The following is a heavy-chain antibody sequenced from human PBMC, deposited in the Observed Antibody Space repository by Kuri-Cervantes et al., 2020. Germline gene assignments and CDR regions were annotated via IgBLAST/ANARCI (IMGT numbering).Heavy chain of an antibody. V-gene: IGHV3-7*01. J-gene: IGHJ4*02. CDR1: GFTFSRYW. CDR3: ATGRYNGD. Sequence: GESLKISCAASGFTFSRYWMSWVRQAPGKGLEWVANIKEDGSEKNYVDSVKGRFTISRDNAKDSLYLQMNSLRVEDTAVYYCATGRYNGDWGQGTLVTVSS. D-gene: IGHD1-14*01. CDR2: IKEDGSEK.